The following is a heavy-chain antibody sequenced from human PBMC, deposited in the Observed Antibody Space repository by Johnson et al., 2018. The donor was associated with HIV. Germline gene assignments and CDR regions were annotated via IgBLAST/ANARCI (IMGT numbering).Heavy chain of an antibody. Sequence: QVQLVESGGGVVQPGRSLRLSCAASGFTFSNYTMHWVRQAPGKGLEWVAVISYDGSNKYYADSVKGRFTISRDNSKNTLYLQMNSLRAEDTAVYYCARSRGPMRKDAFDIGGQGTKVTVSA. J-gene: IGHJ3*02. CDR1: GFTFSNYT. V-gene: IGHV3-30-3*01. CDR3: ARSRGPMRKDAFDI. CDR2: ISYDGSNK. D-gene: IGHD3-10*01.